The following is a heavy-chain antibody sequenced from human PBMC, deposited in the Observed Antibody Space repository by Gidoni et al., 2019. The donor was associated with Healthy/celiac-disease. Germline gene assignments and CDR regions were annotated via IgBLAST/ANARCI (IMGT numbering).Heavy chain of an antibody. V-gene: IGHV3-23*01. CDR2: ISGSGGST. Sequence: EVQLLESGGGMVQPGGSLRLPCAAFGFTFSSYARGWVRQAPGKGLEWVSAISGSGGSTYYADSVKGRFTISRDNSKNTLYLQMNSLRAEDTAVYYCAKDALVVTALHNWFDPWGQGTLVTVSS. D-gene: IGHD2-21*02. CDR3: AKDALVVTALHNWFDP. CDR1: GFTFSSYA. J-gene: IGHJ5*02.